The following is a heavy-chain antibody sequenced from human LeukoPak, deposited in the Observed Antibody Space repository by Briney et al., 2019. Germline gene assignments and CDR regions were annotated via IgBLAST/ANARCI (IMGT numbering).Heavy chain of an antibody. CDR2: ISAYNGNT. CDR1: GYTFTSYG. J-gene: IGHJ2*01. V-gene: IGHV1-18*01. Sequence: ASVKVSCKASGYTFTSYGISWVRQAPGQGLEWMGWISAYNGNTNYAQKLQGRVTMTTDTSTSTAYMELRSLRSDDTAVYYFARASGSGSHKKYWSFDLWGRGTLVTVSS. D-gene: IGHD3-10*01. CDR3: ARASGSGSHKKYWSFDL.